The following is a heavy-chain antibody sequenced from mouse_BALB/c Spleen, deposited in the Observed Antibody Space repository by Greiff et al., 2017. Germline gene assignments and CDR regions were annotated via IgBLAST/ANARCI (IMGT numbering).Heavy chain of an antibody. V-gene: IGHV5-6-4*01. CDR3: TSDDGYYYFDY. CDR2: ISSGGSYT. Sequence: DVKLVESGGGLVKPGGSLKLSCAASGFTFSSYTMSWVRQTPEKRLEWVATISSGGSYTYYPDSVKGRFTISRDNAKNTLYLQMSSLKSEDTAMYYCTSDDGYYYFDYWGQGTTLTVSS. D-gene: IGHD2-3*01. CDR1: GFTFSSYT. J-gene: IGHJ2*01.